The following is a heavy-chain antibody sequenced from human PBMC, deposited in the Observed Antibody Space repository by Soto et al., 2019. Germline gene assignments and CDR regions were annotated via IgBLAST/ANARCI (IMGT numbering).Heavy chain of an antibody. V-gene: IGHV3-23*01. Sequence: GGSLRLSCAASGFTFSSYAMSWVRQAPGKGLEWVSAISGSGGSTYYADSVKGRFTISRDNSKNTLYLQMNSLRAEDTAVYYCAKDRYYYGSGSPLAHWRYNWFDPWGQGTLVTVSS. CDR1: GFTFSSYA. D-gene: IGHD3-10*01. CDR3: AKDRYYYGSGSPLAHWRYNWFDP. J-gene: IGHJ5*02. CDR2: ISGSGGST.